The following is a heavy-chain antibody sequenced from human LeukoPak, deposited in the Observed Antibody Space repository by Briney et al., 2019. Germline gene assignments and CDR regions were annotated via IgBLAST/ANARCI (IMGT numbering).Heavy chain of an antibody. CDR2: IGSSSSDI. Sequence: TGGSLRLSCAASGFIFSNHDMNWVRQAPGKGLEWVSYIGSSSSDIYYSDAMEGRFTISRDNARNSLFLEMNSLSAEDTAIYYCARERHSGKWLHTYYFSAMDVWGQGTTVIVS. D-gene: IGHD3-3*01. J-gene: IGHJ6*02. CDR1: GFIFSNHD. V-gene: IGHV3-21*01. CDR3: ARERHSGKWLHTYYFSAMDV.